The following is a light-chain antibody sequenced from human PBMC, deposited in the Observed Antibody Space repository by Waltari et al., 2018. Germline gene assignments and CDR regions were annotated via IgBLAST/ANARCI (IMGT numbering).Light chain of an antibody. Sequence: IVLTQSPSTLSLSPGERVTLSCRASQSVSRSLAWYQQKPGQAPKLLIYGASTRATGIPDRFTGSGSGTDFSLTISSLEPEDFAIYFCQHYVRLPATFGQGTKVGIK. J-gene: IGKJ1*01. V-gene: IGKV3-20*01. CDR1: QSVSRS. CDR3: QHYVRLPAT. CDR2: GAS.